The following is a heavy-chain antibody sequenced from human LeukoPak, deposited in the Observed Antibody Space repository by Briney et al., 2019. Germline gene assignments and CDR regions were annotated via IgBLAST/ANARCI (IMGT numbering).Heavy chain of an antibody. V-gene: IGHV1-46*01. D-gene: IGHD3-3*01. J-gene: IGHJ4*02. Sequence: GASVKVSCKASGYTFTSYYMHWVRQAPGQGLEWMGIINPSGGSTSYVQKFQGRVTMTRDTSTATAYMELRGLRSDDTAVYYCQRVTIFGVVIDFDYWGQGTLVAVSS. CDR2: INPSGGST. CDR3: QRVTIFGVVIDFDY. CDR1: GYTFTSYY.